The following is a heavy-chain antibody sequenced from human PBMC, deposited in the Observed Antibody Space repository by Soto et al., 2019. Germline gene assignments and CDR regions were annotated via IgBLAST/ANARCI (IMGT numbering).Heavy chain of an antibody. CDR3: ARGASGYYPLAWFDP. V-gene: IGHV4-59*01. CDR2: MYYSGIS. CDR1: GGSISSYY. Sequence: SETLSLTCTVSGGSISSYYWSWIRQPPGKGLEWIGYMYYSGISNYNPSLKSRVTILLDTPKNQFSLKLSSVTAADSAVYYCARGASGYYPLAWFDPWGQGTLVTVSS. D-gene: IGHD3-3*01. J-gene: IGHJ5*02.